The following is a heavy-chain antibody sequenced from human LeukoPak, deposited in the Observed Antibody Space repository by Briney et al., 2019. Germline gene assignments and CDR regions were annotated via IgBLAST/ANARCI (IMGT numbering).Heavy chain of an antibody. CDR1: GYSINSGYY. J-gene: IGHJ4*02. CDR2: IYHSGST. D-gene: IGHD1-26*01. Sequence: SETLSLTCTVSGYSINSGYYWGWIRQPPGKGLEWIGSIYHSGSTYYNPSLKSRATISVDTSKNQFSLKLSSVTAADTAVYYCAGGGSDNWGQGTLVTVSS. V-gene: IGHV4-38-2*02. CDR3: AGGGSDN.